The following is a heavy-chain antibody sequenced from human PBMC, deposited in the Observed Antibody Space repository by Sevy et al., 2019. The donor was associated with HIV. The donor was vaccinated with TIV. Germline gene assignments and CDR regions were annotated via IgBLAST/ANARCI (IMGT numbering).Heavy chain of an antibody. CDR1: GFNFSTYA. CDR3: AKDGAPYCTGGICFPYWYFDL. J-gene: IGHJ2*01. D-gene: IGHD2-8*02. V-gene: IGHV3-23*01. CDR2: ISNSGDNI. Sequence: GGSLRLSCAASGFNFSTYAMGWVRQAPGKGLEWVSTISNSGDNIYYADSVQGRFTISRDNSKNTVFLQMNSLRAEDTAVYYCAKDGAPYCTGGICFPYWYFDLWGRRTLVTVSS.